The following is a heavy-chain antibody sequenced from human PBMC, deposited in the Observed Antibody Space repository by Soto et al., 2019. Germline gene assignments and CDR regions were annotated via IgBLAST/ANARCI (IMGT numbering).Heavy chain of an antibody. CDR1: GGSISSGGYS. J-gene: IGHJ4*02. Sequence: PSESMALTCAVCGGSISSGGYSWSWIRQPPGKGLEWIGYIYHSGSTYYNPSLKSRVTISVDRSKNQFSLKLSSVTAADTAVYYCARVPGLWGQGTLVTVSS. V-gene: IGHV4-30-2*01. D-gene: IGHD3-10*01. CDR3: ARVPGL. CDR2: IYHSGST.